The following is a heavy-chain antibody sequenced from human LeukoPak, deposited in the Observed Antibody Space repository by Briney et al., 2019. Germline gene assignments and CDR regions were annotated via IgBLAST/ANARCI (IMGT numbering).Heavy chain of an antibody. V-gene: IGHV4-31*11. CDR2: ISYSGST. CDR1: SLSISTGGYY. J-gene: IGHJ3*02. Sequence: SQTLSLTCAVSSLSISTGGYYWSWIRQHPGKGLEWIGHISYSGSTYYNPSLKSRVTIMVDMSNNHFSLKLTSVTAADTAVYYCARLTGATSNDAIDIWGQGTMVTVSS. D-gene: IGHD5-12*01. CDR3: ARLTGATSNDAIDI.